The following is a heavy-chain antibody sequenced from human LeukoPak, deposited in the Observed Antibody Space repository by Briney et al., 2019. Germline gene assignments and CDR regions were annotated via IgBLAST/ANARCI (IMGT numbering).Heavy chain of an antibody. D-gene: IGHD5-18*01. CDR2: IYPGDSDT. J-gene: IGHJ4*02. CDR1: GYSFTNYW. Sequence: GESLKISCKGSGYSFTNYWIGWVRQMPGKGLEWMAIIYPGDSDTRYSPSFQGQVTISADKSISTAYLQWSSLKASDTAMYYCARQRGYSYVVYYFDYWGQGTLVTVSS. CDR3: ARQRGYSYVVYYFDY. V-gene: IGHV5-51*01.